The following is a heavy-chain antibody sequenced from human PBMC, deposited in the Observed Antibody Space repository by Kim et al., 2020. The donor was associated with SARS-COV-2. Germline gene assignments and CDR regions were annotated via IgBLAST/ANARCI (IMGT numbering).Heavy chain of an antibody. CDR2: ISSSSSYI. J-gene: IGHJ5*02. D-gene: IGHD6-13*01. Sequence: GGSLRLSCAASGFTFSSYSMNWVRQAPGKGLEWVSSISSSSSYIYYADSVKGRFTISRDNAKNSLYLQMNSLRAEDTAVYYCARDRTYSSSWLGVGNWFDPWGQGTLVTVSS. CDR1: GFTFSSYS. V-gene: IGHV3-21*01. CDR3: ARDRTYSSSWLGVGNWFDP.